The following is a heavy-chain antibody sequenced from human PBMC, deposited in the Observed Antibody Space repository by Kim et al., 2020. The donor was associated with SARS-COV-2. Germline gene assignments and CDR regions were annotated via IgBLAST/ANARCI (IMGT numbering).Heavy chain of an antibody. CDR3: ASWGLRRRDGYNRLFGGLDVHDAFDI. Sequence: SVKVSCKASGGTFSSYAISWVRQAPGQGLEWMGGIIPIFGTANYAQKFQGRVTITADESTSTAYMELSSLRSEDTAVYYCASWGLRRRDGYNRLFGGLDVHDAFDIWGQGTMVTVSS. D-gene: IGHD3-10*02. CDR2: IIPIFGTA. CDR1: GGTFSSYA. J-gene: IGHJ3*02. V-gene: IGHV1-69*13.